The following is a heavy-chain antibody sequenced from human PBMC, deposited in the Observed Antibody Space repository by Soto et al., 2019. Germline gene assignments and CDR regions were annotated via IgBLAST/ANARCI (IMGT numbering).Heavy chain of an antibody. CDR2: ISWNSGSL. Sequence: PGGSLRLSCAASGFTFDDYAMHWVRQAPGKGLEWVSGISWNSGSLGYADSVKGRFTISRDNAKNSLYLQMNSLRAEDTALYYCAKALSQYYYYGMDVWGQGTTVTVSS. J-gene: IGHJ6*02. V-gene: IGHV3-9*01. CDR3: AKALSQYYYYGMDV. CDR1: GFTFDDYA.